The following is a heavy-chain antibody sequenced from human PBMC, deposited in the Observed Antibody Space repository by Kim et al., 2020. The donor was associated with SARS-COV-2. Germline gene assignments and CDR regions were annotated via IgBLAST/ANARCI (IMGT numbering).Heavy chain of an antibody. CDR1: GFTFGDYA. CDR2: IRSKAYGGTT. D-gene: IGHD3-10*01. CDR3: TRDKGGSGSYHDAFDI. Sequence: GGSLRLSCTASGFTFGDYAMSWFRQAPGKGLEWVSFIRSKAYGGTTEYAASVKGRFTISRDDSKSIAYLQMNSLKTEDTAVYYCTRDKGGSGSYHDAFDIWGQGTMVTVSS. V-gene: IGHV3-49*03. J-gene: IGHJ3*02.